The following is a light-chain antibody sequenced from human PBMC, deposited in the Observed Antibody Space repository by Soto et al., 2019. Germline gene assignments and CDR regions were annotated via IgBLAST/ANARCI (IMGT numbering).Light chain of an antibody. J-gene: IGKJ2*01. Sequence: DIVLTQSPGTLSLSPGERATLSCRASQSVSSSYLAWYQQKPGQAPRLLIYGASSRATGIPDRFSGSGSGTDFTLTISRLEPEDFAVYYCQQYGSSPPQVTFGQGTKLEIK. CDR1: QSVSSSY. CDR3: QQYGSSPPQVT. CDR2: GAS. V-gene: IGKV3-20*01.